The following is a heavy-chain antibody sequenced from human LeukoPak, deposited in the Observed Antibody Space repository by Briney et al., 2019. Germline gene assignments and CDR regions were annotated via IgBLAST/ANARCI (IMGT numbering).Heavy chain of an antibody. D-gene: IGHD3-22*01. CDR3: ARVAYYYDSSGYYLHF. Sequence: ASVKVSCKASGYTFTSNYMHWVRQAPGQGLEWMGIINPSGGSTSYAQKFQGRVTMTRDMSTSTVYMELSSLRSEDTAVYYCARVAYYYDSSGYYLHFWGQGTLVTVSS. CDR2: INPSGGST. J-gene: IGHJ4*02. CDR1: GYTFTSNY. V-gene: IGHV1-46*01.